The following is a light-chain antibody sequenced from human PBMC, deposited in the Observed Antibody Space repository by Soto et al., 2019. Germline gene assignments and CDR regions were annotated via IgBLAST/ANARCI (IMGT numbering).Light chain of an antibody. CDR2: DAS. J-gene: IGKJ1*01. Sequence: DIQMTQSPSTLSASVGDRVTITCRASQSISSWLAWYQQKPGKAPKLLIHDASSLERGVPSRFSGSGSGTEFPLTISGLQPDDFATYYCQQYTSYWTFGQGTKVEIK. CDR3: QQYTSYWT. V-gene: IGKV1-5*01. CDR1: QSISSW.